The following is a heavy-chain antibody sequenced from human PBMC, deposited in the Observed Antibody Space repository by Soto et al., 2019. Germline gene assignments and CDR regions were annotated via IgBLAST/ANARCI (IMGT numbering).Heavy chain of an antibody. CDR2: IDPSDSCT. D-gene: IGHD5-18*01. J-gene: IGHJ6*02. Sequence: ESLKLSCKGSGYSFASYWIIWVRQMPGKGLEWMGRIDPSDSCTNYSPSFQGHVTISADKSISTAYLQWSSLKASDTAMYYCERHYTAMALLYGMDVWGQGTTVTVSS. CDR1: GYSFASYW. V-gene: IGHV5-10-1*01. CDR3: ERHYTAMALLYGMDV.